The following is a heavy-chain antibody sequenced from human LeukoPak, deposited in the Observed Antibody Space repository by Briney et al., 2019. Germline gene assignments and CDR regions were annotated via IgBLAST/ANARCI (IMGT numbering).Heavy chain of an antibody. CDR2: ISNSGSTI. J-gene: IGHJ4*02. CDR3: AKDQKGYSFDY. CDR1: GFTFNNYS. V-gene: IGHV3-48*01. Sequence: GGSLRLSCAASGFTFNNYSMIWVRQTPGKGLEWVSYISNSGSTIYYADSVKGLFTISRDNAKNSLYLQMNSLRAEDTALYFCAKDQKGYSFDYWGQGTLVTVSS.